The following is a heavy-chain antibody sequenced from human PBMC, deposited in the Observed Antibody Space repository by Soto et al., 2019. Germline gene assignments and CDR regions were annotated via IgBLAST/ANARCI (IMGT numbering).Heavy chain of an antibody. CDR1: GGSISSYY. Sequence: SETLSLTCTVSGGSISSYYWSWIRQPPGKGLEWIGYIYYSGSTNYNPSLKSRVTISVDTSKNHFSLKLSSVTAADTAVYYCARGVRYYYDSSGYPFDYWGQGTLVTVSS. J-gene: IGHJ4*02. CDR2: IYYSGST. CDR3: ARGVRYYYDSSGYPFDY. V-gene: IGHV4-59*01. D-gene: IGHD3-22*01.